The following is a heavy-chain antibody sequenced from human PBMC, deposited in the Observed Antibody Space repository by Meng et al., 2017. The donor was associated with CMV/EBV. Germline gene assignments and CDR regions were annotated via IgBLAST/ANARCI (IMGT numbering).Heavy chain of an antibody. CDR2: ISSSSSTI. D-gene: IGHD3-10*01. V-gene: IGHV3-48*04. CDR3: AKGTRLRGSGMDV. CDR1: GFTFSSYS. Sequence: GGSLRLSCAASGFTFSSYSMNWVRQAPGKGLEWVSYISSSSSTIYYADSVKGRFTISRDNAKNSLYLQMNSLRAEDTAVYYCAKGTRLRGSGMDVWGQGTTVTVSS. J-gene: IGHJ6*02.